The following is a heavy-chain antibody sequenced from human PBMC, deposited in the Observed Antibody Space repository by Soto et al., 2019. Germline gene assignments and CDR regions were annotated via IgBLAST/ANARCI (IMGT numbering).Heavy chain of an antibody. CDR3: ARGVADTRSNNWFDP. V-gene: IGHV4-34*01. J-gene: IGHJ5*02. D-gene: IGHD2-15*01. CDR1: GGSFSVYY. Sequence: QVQLQQWGAGLLKPSETLSLTFAVYGGSFSVYYWSWIRQPPGKGLEWIGEINHSGSTNYNPSLKSRVTISVDTSKNQFSLKLSSVTAADTAVYYCARGVADTRSNNWFDPWGQGTLVTVSS. CDR2: INHSGST.